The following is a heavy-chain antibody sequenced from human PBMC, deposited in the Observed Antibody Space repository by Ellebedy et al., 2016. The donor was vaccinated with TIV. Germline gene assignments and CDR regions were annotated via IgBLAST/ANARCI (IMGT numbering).Heavy chain of an antibody. CDR3: AKDHPEYYGSGSYSAFDI. CDR1: GFTFSSYW. J-gene: IGHJ3*02. V-gene: IGHV3-7*03. CDR2: IKQDGSEK. Sequence: GESLKISXAASGFTFSSYWMSWVRQAPGKGLEWVANIKQDGSEKYYVDSVKGRFTISRDNSKNTLYLQMNSLRAEDTAVYYCAKDHPEYYGSGSYSAFDIWGQGTMVTVSS. D-gene: IGHD3-10*01.